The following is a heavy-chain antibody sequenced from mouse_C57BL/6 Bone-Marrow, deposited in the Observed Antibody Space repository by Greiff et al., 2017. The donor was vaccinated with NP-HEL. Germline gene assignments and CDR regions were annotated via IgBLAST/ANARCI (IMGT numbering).Heavy chain of an antibody. J-gene: IGHJ4*01. CDR3: ARNYGSSY. V-gene: IGHV1-61*01. D-gene: IGHD1-1*01. CDR2: IYPSDSET. Sequence: VQLQQPGAELVRPGSSVKLSCKASGYTFTSYWMDWVKQRPGQGLEWIGNIYPSDSETHYNQKFKDKATLTVDKSSSTAYMQLSSLTSEDSAVYYCARNYGSSYWGQGTSVTVSS. CDR1: GYTFTSYW.